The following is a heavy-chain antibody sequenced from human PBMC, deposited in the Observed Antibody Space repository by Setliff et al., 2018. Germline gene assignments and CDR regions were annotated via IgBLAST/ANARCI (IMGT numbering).Heavy chain of an antibody. CDR2: INPSGGFT. J-gene: IGHJ4*02. V-gene: IGHV1-46*01. Sequence: ASVKVSCKASGYTFTSYYMHWVRQAPGQGLEWMGIINPSGGFTSYAQKFQDRVTMTRDTSTSTVYMELSSLRSGDTAMYYCARELLVGGVIFGYWGQGTLVTVSS. D-gene: IGHD3-3*01. CDR3: ARELLVGGVIFGY. CDR1: GYTFTSYY.